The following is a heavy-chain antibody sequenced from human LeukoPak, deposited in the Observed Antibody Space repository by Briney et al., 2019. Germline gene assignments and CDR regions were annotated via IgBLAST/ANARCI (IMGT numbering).Heavy chain of an antibody. CDR3: ARWWDDGSGYSYLYGMDV. CDR1: GYTFTSYY. D-gene: IGHD3-22*01. Sequence: GASVKVSCTASGYTFTSYYMHWVRQAPGQGLEWMGIINPSGGSTSYAQKFQGRVTMTRDTSTSTVYMEMSSLRSEDTAVYYCARWWDDGSGYSYLYGMDVWGQGTTVTVSS. J-gene: IGHJ6*02. CDR2: INPSGGST. V-gene: IGHV1-46*01.